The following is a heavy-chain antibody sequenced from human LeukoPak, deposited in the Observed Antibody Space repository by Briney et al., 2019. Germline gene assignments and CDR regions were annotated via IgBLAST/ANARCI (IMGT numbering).Heavy chain of an antibody. Sequence: ASVKVSCKASGYTFTSYGISWVRQAPGQGLEWMGWISAYNGNTNYAQKLQGRVTMATDTSTSTAYMELRSLRSDDTAVYYCARSRIMTTFGGVIVSPPDDYWGQGTLVTVSS. CDR2: ISAYNGNT. CDR3: ARSRIMTTFGGVIVSPPDDY. V-gene: IGHV1-18*01. CDR1: GYTFTSYG. J-gene: IGHJ4*02. D-gene: IGHD3-16*02.